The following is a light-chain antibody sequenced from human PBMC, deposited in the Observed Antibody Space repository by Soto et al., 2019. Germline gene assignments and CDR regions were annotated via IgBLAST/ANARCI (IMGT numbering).Light chain of an antibody. Sequence: EIVMTQSPATLSVSPGARATLSCRASQSVSSNLAWYQQKPGQAPRLLIYGASTRATGIPARFSGSGSGTEFTLTISSLQSEDFAVYYCHQRQSWPRTFGQGTKVDI. CDR3: HQRQSWPRT. CDR1: QSVSSN. J-gene: IGKJ1*01. V-gene: IGKV3-15*01. CDR2: GAS.